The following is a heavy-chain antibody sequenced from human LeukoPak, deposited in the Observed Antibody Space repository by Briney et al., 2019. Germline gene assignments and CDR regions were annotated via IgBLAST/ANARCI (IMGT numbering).Heavy chain of an antibody. CDR2: MNPNSGNT. J-gene: IGHJ6*03. CDR1: GYTFTTYD. V-gene: IGHV1-8*03. Sequence: ASVKVSCKASGYTFTTYDINWVRQATGQGLEGMGWMNPNSGNTGYAQKFQGRVTITRNTAISTAYMELSRLRSEDTAVYYCARAPSWNGYDSYYYMDVWGKGTTVTVSS. D-gene: IGHD5-12*01. CDR3: ARAPSWNGYDSYYYMDV.